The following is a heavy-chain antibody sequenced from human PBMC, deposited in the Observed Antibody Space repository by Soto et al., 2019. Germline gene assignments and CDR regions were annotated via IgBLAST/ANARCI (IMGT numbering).Heavy chain of an antibody. CDR3: AMDPGYYDSGRYHY. J-gene: IGHJ4*02. D-gene: IGHD3-22*01. CDR2: IYYSGST. V-gene: IGHV4-30-4*01. CDR1: GGSISSGDYY. Sequence: TLSLTCTVSGGSISSGDYYWSWIRQPPGKGLEWIGYIYYSGSTYYSPSLKSRVTISVDTSKNQFSLKLSSVTAADTAVYYCAMDPGYYDSGRYHYWGQGTLDSVSS.